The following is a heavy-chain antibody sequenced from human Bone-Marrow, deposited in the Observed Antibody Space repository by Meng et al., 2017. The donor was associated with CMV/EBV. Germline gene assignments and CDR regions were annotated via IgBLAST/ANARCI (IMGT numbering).Heavy chain of an antibody. CDR1: GGSLSSGGDY. D-gene: IGHD3-3*01. Sequence: SGGSLSSGGDYWRWIRQHPGKGLEWIGYIYYSGRTDYNPSLKSRVTISVDTSKNQFSLKLSSVTAADTAVYYCASSAITIFGVVQNDYWGQGTLVTVSS. CDR3: ASSAITIFGVVQNDY. V-gene: IGHV4-31*02. CDR2: IYYSGRT. J-gene: IGHJ4*02.